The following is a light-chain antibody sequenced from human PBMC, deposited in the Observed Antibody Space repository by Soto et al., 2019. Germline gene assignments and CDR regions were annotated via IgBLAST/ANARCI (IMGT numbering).Light chain of an antibody. CDR3: QQYAGSPRT. CDR1: QSLSND. V-gene: IGKV3-20*01. Sequence: MVLTQSPGTLSFSPGERATLSCRASQSLSNDLAWYQQKPGQAPRILIYGASRRATGIPDRFTGTGSETDFTLTISRLEPEDFAVYFCQQYAGSPRTFGQGTRLAIK. J-gene: IGKJ5*01. CDR2: GAS.